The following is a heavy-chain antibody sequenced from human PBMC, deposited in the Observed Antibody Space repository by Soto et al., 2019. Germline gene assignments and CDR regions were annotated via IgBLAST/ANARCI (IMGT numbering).Heavy chain of an antibody. D-gene: IGHD3-3*01. J-gene: IGHJ5*02. CDR3: ARGLAYDFWSGYYDRWFDP. CDR1: GGSISSGDYY. Sequence: QVQLQEAGPGLVKPSQTLSLTCTVSGGSISSGDYYWSWIRQPPRKGLEWTGYIYYCGSTYYNPSIKSRVTISVDTSRNQFPLKLSSVTAADTAVYYCARGLAYDFWSGYYDRWFDPWGQGTLVTVSS. CDR2: IYYCGST. V-gene: IGHV4-30-4*01.